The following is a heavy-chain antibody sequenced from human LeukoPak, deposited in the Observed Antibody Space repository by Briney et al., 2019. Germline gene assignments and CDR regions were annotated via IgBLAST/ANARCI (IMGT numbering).Heavy chain of an antibody. Sequence: GGSLRLSCAASGFTLSSYAMSWVRQAPGKGLGWGSAMSGRGGRTYYADSVKGLFTISRDNSKNTLYLQMHSLRAEDTAVYYCARKEKYYHYVWGSYRSLLGDYWRQGTLVTVSS. CDR1: GFTLSSYA. CDR2: MSGRGGRT. D-gene: IGHD3-16*02. V-gene: IGHV3-23*01. J-gene: IGHJ4*02. CDR3: ARKEKYYHYVWGSYRSLLGDY.